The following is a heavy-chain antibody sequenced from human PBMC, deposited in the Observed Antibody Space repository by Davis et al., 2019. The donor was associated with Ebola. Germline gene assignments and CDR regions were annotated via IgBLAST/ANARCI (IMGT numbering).Heavy chain of an antibody. CDR2: ISSSGSTI. Sequence: PGGSLRLSCAASGFTFSSYEMNWVRQAPGKGLEWVSYISSSGSTIYYADSVKGRLTISRDNAKNSLYLQMNSLRAEDTAVYYCAGKERWLQYYYGMDVWGQGTTVTVSS. V-gene: IGHV3-48*03. CDR1: GFTFSSYE. CDR3: AGKERWLQYYYGMDV. D-gene: IGHD5-24*01. J-gene: IGHJ6*02.